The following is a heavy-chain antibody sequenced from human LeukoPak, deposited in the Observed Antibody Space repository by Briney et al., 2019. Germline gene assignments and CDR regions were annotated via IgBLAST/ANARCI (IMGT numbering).Heavy chain of an antibody. CDR3: ARLTKGRYFDYIFAF. CDR1: GFTFGSYA. Sequence: GSLRLSCVASGFTFGSYAMSWVRQAPGKGLEWIAEINFIGRTSYNSSLNSRVTMSVDTSKNQFSLKMTSLTAADTAVYFCARLTKGRYFDYIFAFWGQGILVTVSS. V-gene: IGHV4-34*01. CDR2: INFIGRT. J-gene: IGHJ4*02. D-gene: IGHD3-9*01.